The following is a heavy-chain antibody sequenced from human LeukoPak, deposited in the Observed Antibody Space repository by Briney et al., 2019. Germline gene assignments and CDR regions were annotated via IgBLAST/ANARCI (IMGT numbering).Heavy chain of an antibody. CDR1: GFTFSSHA. V-gene: IGHV3-23*01. CDR3: ANVAYGSGWYGAFDI. CDR2: ISGSGFGT. D-gene: IGHD6-19*01. Sequence: GGSLRLSCAGSGFTFSSHAMSWVRQAPGKGLEWVSTISGSGFGTYYADSVKGRFTISRDNSKNTLYLQMSSLRAEDTAQYYCANVAYGSGWYGAFDIWGQGTMVTVSS. J-gene: IGHJ3*02.